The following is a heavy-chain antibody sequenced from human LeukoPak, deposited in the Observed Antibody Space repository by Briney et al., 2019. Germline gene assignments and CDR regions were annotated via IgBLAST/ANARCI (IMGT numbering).Heavy chain of an antibody. D-gene: IGHD6-13*01. CDR2: INPNNGGT. V-gene: IGHV1-2*02. CDR3: ARERGQQVRFDP. CDR1: GYTFTDYD. J-gene: IGHJ5*02. Sequence: ASVKVSCKASGYTFTDYDMHWVRQAPGQGLEWMGWINPNNGGTNYAQKFQGRVTMTRDTSISTAYMELSRLRSGDTAVYYCARERGQQVRFDPWGQGTLITVSS.